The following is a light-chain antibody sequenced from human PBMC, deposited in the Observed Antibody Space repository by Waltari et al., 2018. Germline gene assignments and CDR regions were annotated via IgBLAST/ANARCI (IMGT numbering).Light chain of an antibody. J-gene: IGLJ1*01. Sequence: SALTQPASVSGSPGQSITISCTGTSSDVAAYNSVSWYQQHPGKAPQPMIYEVSNRPSGISNRFAGSKSGYTASLTISGLQAEDEAEYYCSSYTSSTTLLYVFGTGTKVTVL. V-gene: IGLV2-14*01. CDR3: SSYTSSTTLLYV. CDR2: EVS. CDR1: SSDVAAYNS.